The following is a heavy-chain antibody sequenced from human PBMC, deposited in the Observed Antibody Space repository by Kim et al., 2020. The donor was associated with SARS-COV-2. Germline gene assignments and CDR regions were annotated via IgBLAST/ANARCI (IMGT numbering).Heavy chain of an antibody. CDR1: GGSISSYY. Sequence: SETLSLTCTVSGGSISSYYWSWIRQPPGKGLEWIGYIYYSGSTNYNPSLKSRVTISVDTSKNQFSLKLSSVTAAATAVYDCARVGVVAVAGTRPYGMDV. CDR2: IYYSGST. CDR3: ARVGVVAVAGTRPYGMDV. V-gene: IGHV4-59*01. J-gene: IGHJ6*01. D-gene: IGHD6-19*01.